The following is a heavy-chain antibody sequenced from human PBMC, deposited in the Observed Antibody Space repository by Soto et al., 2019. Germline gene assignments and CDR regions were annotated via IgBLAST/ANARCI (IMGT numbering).Heavy chain of an antibody. CDR1: GFSLTDTRMG. CDR2: IISNDDK. D-gene: IGHD3-22*01. CDR3: ARALFYSDSDGYYFEFDY. J-gene: IGHJ4*02. Sequence: SGPTLFNPTETLTLTCSVSGFSLTDTRMGVSWIRQAPGKALEWLAHIISNDDKSYSTSLKSRLTISKDTSKSQVVLRMTNMDPVDTGRYYCARALFYSDSDGYYFEFDYWGPGTLVTVSS. V-gene: IGHV2-26*01.